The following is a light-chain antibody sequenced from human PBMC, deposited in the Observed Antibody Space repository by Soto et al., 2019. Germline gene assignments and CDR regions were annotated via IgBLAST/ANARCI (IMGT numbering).Light chain of an antibody. Sequence: EIVMAQSPAILSVSPGNRATLSCRASQTVSTNLAWYQQKPGQAPRLLIHGASTGATGIPARFSGSGSGTEFTLTISSLQSEDFAVYFCQQFKNWPYTFGQGTKLEIK. CDR3: QQFKNWPYT. CDR2: GAS. CDR1: QTVSTN. V-gene: IGKV3-15*01. J-gene: IGKJ2*01.